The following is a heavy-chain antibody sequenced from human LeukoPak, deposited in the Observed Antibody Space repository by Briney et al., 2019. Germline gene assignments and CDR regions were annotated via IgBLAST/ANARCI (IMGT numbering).Heavy chain of an antibody. D-gene: IGHD3-22*01. CDR2: IYTSGST. Sequence: PSETRSPTRNDPDGSISSYYWSWIRQPPGKGLEWIGYIYTSGSTNYNPSLKSRVTISVDTSKNQFSLKLSSVTAADTAVYYCARHSPMIVVADDAFDIWGQGTMVTVSS. CDR3: ARHSPMIVVADDAFDI. J-gene: IGHJ3*02. CDR1: DGSISSYY. V-gene: IGHV4-4*09.